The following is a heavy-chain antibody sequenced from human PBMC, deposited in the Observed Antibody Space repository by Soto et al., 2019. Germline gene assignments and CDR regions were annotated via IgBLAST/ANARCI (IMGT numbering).Heavy chain of an antibody. J-gene: IGHJ4*02. CDR3: ARDQYSGSYFY. CDR2: IGADNGDT. V-gene: IGHV1-3*01. Sequence: QVQLVQSGAEVKKPGASVKVSCKASGYTFTTYAMHWVRQAPGQSLEWMGWIGADNGDTRYSQKFQGRVTITSDTSASTAYMELSRLRSEDTAVYFCARDQYSGSYFYWGQGTLVTVSS. CDR1: GYTFTTYA. D-gene: IGHD1-26*01.